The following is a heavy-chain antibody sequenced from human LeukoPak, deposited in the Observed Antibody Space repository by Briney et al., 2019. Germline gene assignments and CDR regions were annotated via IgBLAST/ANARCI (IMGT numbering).Heavy chain of an antibody. J-gene: IGHJ5*02. CDR2: IYYSGST. V-gene: IGHV4-31*03. CDR3: ARGQGPWFDP. CDR1: GGSISSGGYY. Sequence: SETLSLTCTVSGGSISSGGYYWSRIRQHPGKGLEWIGYIYYSGSTYYNPSLKSRVTISVDTSKNQFSLKLSSVTAADTAVYYCARGQGPWFDPWGQGTLVTVSS.